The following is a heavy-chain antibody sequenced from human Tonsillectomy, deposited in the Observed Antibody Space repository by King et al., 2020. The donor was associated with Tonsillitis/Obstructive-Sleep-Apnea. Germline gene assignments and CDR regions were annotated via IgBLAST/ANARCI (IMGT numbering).Heavy chain of an antibody. CDR3: ARDKLITMLQGYGFEI. J-gene: IGHJ3*02. D-gene: IGHD3-10*01. CDR2: INHSGST. V-gene: IGHV4-34*01. Sequence: VQLQQWGAGLLKPSETLSLTCAVYGGSLSGYYWNWIRQPPGKGLEWIGEINHSGSTNYNPSLNSRVTMSLDTSKNQFSLQLSAVTAADTAVYYCARDKLITMLQGYGFEIWGQGTMVTASS. CDR1: GGSLSGYY.